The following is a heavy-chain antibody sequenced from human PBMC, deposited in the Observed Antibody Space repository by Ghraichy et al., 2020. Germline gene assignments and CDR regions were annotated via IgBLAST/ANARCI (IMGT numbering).Heavy chain of an antibody. CDR3: ARVATGVQERDAFDI. CDR2: IYYSGST. Sequence: SETLSLTCTVSGGSISSYYWSWIRQPPGKGLEWIGYIYYSGSTNYNPSLKSRVTISVDTSKNQFSLKLSSVTAADTAVYYCARVATGVQERDAFDIWGQGTMVTVSS. V-gene: IGHV4-59*01. CDR1: GGSISSYY. J-gene: IGHJ3*02. D-gene: IGHD4-23*01.